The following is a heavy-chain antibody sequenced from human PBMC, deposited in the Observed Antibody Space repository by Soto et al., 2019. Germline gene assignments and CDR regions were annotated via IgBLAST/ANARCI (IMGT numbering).Heavy chain of an antibody. CDR2: ISYDGSNK. V-gene: IGHV3-30*18. CDR3: ANLGYSGSYYFDY. CDR1: GFTFSSYG. D-gene: IGHD1-26*01. Sequence: QVPLVESGGGVVQPGRSLRLSCAASGFTFSSYGMHWVRQAPGKGLEWVAVISYDGSNKYYADSVKGRFTISRDNSKNTLYLQMNSLRAEDTAVYYCANLGYSGSYYFDYWGQGTLVTVSS. J-gene: IGHJ4*02.